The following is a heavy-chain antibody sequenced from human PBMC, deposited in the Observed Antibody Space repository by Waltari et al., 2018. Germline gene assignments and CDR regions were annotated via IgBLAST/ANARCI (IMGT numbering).Heavy chain of an antibody. CDR2: IYYSGST. Sequence: QVQLQESGPGLVKPSETLSLTCTVSGGSISRYYWRWIRQPPGKGLGWIGYIYYSGSTNYNPSLKSRVTISVDTSKNQFSLKLSSVTAADTAVYYCARTGGSYYGGRPFDYWGQGTLVTVSS. V-gene: IGHV4-59*01. CDR1: GGSISRYY. CDR3: ARTGGSYYGGRPFDY. J-gene: IGHJ4*02. D-gene: IGHD1-26*01.